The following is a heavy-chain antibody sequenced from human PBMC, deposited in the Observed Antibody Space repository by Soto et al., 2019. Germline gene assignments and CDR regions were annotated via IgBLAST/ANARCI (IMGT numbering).Heavy chain of an antibody. D-gene: IGHD5-18*01. J-gene: IGHJ5*02. CDR2: IYYSGST. V-gene: IGHV4-59*01. Sequence: QVQLQESGPGLVKPSETLSLTCTVSGGSISSYYWSWIRQPPGKGLEWIGYIYYSGSTNYNPSLKSRVTIAVDTSKTQSSLMLSSVAAADTAVYYWAGYSYGHVGRDWFDRCGQGTLFTVSS. CDR3: AGYSYGHVGRDWFDR. CDR1: GGSISSYY.